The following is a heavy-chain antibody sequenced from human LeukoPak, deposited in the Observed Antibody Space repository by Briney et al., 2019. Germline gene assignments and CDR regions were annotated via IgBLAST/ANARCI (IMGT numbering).Heavy chain of an antibody. Sequence: GGSLRLSCAASGFTFSSYSMNWVRQAPGRGLEWVSSISSSSSYIYYADSVKGRFTISRDNAKNSLYLQMNSLRAEDTAVYYCPRASRDYVWGSYRYDFDYWGQGTLVTVSS. J-gene: IGHJ4*02. V-gene: IGHV3-21*01. CDR3: PRASRDYVWGSYRYDFDY. D-gene: IGHD3-16*02. CDR2: ISSSSSYI. CDR1: GFTFSSYS.